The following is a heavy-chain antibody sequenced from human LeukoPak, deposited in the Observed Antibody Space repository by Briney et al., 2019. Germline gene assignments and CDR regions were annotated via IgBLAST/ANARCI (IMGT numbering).Heavy chain of an antibody. D-gene: IGHD3-3*01. Sequence: TSETLSLTCTVSGGSISSYYWSWIRQPPGKGLEWIGYIYYSGSTNYNPSLKSRVTISVDTPKNQFSLKLSSVTAADTAVYYCARIWPGWSGSENWFDPWGQGTLVTVSS. CDR2: IYYSGST. CDR3: ARIWPGWSGSENWFDP. V-gene: IGHV4-59*01. J-gene: IGHJ5*02. CDR1: GGSISSYY.